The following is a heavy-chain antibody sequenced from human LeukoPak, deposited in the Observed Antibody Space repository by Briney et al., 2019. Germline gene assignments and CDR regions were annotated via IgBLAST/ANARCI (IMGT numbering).Heavy chain of an antibody. D-gene: IGHD2/OR15-2a*01. J-gene: IGHJ5*02. CDR2: IYYSGST. Sequence: PSETLSLTCTVSGGSISSSSYYWGWIRQPPGKGLEWIGSIYYSGSTYYNPSLKSRVTISVDTSKNQFSLKLSSVTAADTAVYYCARHTQPRILYTPLNWFDPWGQGTLVTVSS. CDR3: ARHTQPRILYTPLNWFDP. CDR1: GGSISSSSYY. V-gene: IGHV4-39*01.